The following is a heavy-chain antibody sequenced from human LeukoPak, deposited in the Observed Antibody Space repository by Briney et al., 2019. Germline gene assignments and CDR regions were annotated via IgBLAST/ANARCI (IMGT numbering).Heavy chain of an antibody. CDR3: ARVGSYDYVWGSYRPLVNPFDY. V-gene: IGHV4-34*01. CDR1: GGSFSVYY. CDR2: INHSGST. D-gene: IGHD3-16*02. Sequence: SSETLSLTCAVYGGSFSVYYWSWIRQPPGKGLEWIGEINHSGSTNYNPSLKSRVTISVDTSKNQFSLKLSSVTAADTAVYYCARVGSYDYVWGSYRPLVNPFDYWGQGTLVTVSS. J-gene: IGHJ4*02.